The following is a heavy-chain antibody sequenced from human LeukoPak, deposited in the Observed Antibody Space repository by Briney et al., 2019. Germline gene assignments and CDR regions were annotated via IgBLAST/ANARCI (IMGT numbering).Heavy chain of an antibody. J-gene: IGHJ4*02. V-gene: IGHV1-2*02. CDR2: INPNSGGT. CDR1: GYTFTGYH. D-gene: IGHD3-22*01. Sequence: ASVKVSCKASGYTFTGYHMHWVRQAPGQGLEWMGWINPNSGGTNYAQKFQGRVTMTRDTSISTAYMELSRLRSDDTAVYYCARAEVPYYYDSSGYYDYWGQGTLVTVSS. CDR3: ARAEVPYYYDSSGYYDY.